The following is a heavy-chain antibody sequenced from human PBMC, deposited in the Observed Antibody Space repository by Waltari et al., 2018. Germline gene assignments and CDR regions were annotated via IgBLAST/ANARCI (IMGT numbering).Heavy chain of an antibody. Sequence: VQLVQSGAEVKKPGASVKVSCKDSGYSFTSYNINWVRQAAGRGLACMGWMNPTSGSTGYAQKFQYRVTITRNTSIGTAYMELRSLRSEDTAVYYCAGDYGSGTYYYMDIWGKGTTVTVSS. CDR3: AGDYGSGTYYYMDI. V-gene: IGHV1-8*03. CDR1: GYSFTSYN. CDR2: MNPTSGST. J-gene: IGHJ6*03. D-gene: IGHD3-10*01.